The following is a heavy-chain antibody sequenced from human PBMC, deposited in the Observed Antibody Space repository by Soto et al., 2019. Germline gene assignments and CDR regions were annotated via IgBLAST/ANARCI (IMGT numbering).Heavy chain of an antibody. V-gene: IGHV1-69*13. J-gene: IGHJ6*02. D-gene: IGHD2-15*01. Sequence: SVKVSCKASGGTFSSYAISWVRQAPGQGLEWMGGIIPIFGTANYAQKFQGRVTITADESTSTAYMELSSLRSEDTAVYYCARDHCSGGSCSCCYYYGMDVWGQGTTVTVSS. CDR1: GGTFSSYA. CDR3: ARDHCSGGSCSCCYYYGMDV. CDR2: IIPIFGTA.